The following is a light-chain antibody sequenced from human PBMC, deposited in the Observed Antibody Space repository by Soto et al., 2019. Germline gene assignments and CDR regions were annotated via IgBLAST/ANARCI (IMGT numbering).Light chain of an antibody. V-gene: IGLV2-8*01. Sequence: QSALTQPPSASGSPGQSVTISCTGTSSDVGVYNYVSWYQQNPGKVPKLMIYEVNKRPSGVPDRFSGSKSGNTASLTVSGLQAEDEADYYCTSYAGGNNVFGTGTKLTVL. CDR1: SSDVGVYNY. CDR3: TSYAGGNNV. J-gene: IGLJ1*01. CDR2: EVN.